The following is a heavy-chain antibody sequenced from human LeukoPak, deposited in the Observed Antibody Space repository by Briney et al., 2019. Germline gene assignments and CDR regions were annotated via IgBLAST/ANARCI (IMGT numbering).Heavy chain of an antibody. J-gene: IGHJ4*02. CDR1: GFTSGDYA. CDR3: TRLRFLEWLFPDY. D-gene: IGHD3-3*01. CDR2: IRSKAYGGTT. Sequence: PGGSLRLSCTASGFTSGDYAMSWVRQAPGKGLEWVGFIRSKAYGGTTEYAASVKGRFTISRDDSKSIAYLQMNSLKTEDTAVYYCTRLRFLEWLFPDYWGQGTLVTVSS. V-gene: IGHV3-49*04.